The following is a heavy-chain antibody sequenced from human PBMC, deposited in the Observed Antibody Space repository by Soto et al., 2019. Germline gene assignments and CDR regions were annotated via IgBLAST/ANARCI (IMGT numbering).Heavy chain of an antibody. CDR3: ASGRTEFDIFPAYMMGDF. CDR1: GYTFTAFY. Sequence: QVQLVQSGAEVKKPGASVKVSCKASGYTFTAFYIHWFRQASGQGLQWMGVINPSTGATEYVQKLQGRVTLTSDTATSTVYMELSSLRADDTATYYCASGRTEFDIFPAYMMGDFWGQGTQVTVSS. D-gene: IGHD3-9*01. V-gene: IGHV1-46*03. CDR2: INPSTGAT. J-gene: IGHJ4*02.